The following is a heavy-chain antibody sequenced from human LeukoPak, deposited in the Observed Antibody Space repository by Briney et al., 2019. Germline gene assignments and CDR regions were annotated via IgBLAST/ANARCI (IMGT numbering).Heavy chain of an antibody. CDR3: ARHSKYYYDSSGSYVGYFQH. J-gene: IGHJ1*01. CDR2: IYYSGST. V-gene: IGHV4-59*08. Sequence: MPSETLCLTCTVSGGSISVYYWSWIRQPPGKGLEWIGYIYYSGSTNYNPSLKSRVTISVDTSKNQFSLKLSSVTAADTAVYYCARHSKYYYDSSGSYVGYFQHWGQGTLVTVSS. CDR1: GGSISVYY. D-gene: IGHD3-22*01.